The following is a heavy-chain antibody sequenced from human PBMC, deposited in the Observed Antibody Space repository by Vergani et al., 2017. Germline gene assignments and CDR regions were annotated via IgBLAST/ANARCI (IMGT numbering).Heavy chain of an antibody. D-gene: IGHD5-18*01. V-gene: IGHV5-51*01. CDR2: IYPGDSDT. Sequence: EVQLVQSGAEVKKPGESLKISCKGSGYSFTSYWIGWVRQMPGKGLEWMGIIYPGDSDTRYSPSFQGQVTISADKSISTAYLQWSSLKASDTAMYYCSTPRGGGYSYGPDQAFDYWGQGTLVTVSS. CDR1: GYSFTSYW. CDR3: STPRGGGYSYGPDQAFDY. J-gene: IGHJ4*02.